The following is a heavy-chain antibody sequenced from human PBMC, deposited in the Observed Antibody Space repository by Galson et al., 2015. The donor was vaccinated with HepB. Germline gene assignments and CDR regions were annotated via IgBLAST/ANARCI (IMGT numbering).Heavy chain of an antibody. J-gene: IGHJ4*02. CDR2: ISYDGDNK. Sequence: SLRLSCAASGFAFSIYPMHWVRQAPGKGLEWVALISYDGDNKYYADSVKGRFTISRDNSKSTLFLQMNSLRAEDTAVYYCACLSGTYGSFDYWGQGTLVTVSS. D-gene: IGHD1-26*01. CDR3: ACLSGTYGSFDY. CDR1: GFAFSIYP. V-gene: IGHV3-30*04.